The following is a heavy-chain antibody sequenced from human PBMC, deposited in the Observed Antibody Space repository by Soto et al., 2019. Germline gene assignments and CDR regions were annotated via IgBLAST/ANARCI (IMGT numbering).Heavy chain of an antibody. V-gene: IGHV4-34*01. J-gene: IGHJ6*03. CDR1: GGSFSGYY. D-gene: IGHD2-2*01. CDR3: ARKVEMSLPAALYYSMDV. CDR2: INHSGST. Sequence: SETLSLTCAVYGGSFSGYYWSWIRQPPGKGLEWIGEINHSGSTNYNPSLKSRVTISVDTSKNQFSLKLSSVTAADTAVYYCARKVEMSLPAALYYSMDVWGKGTTVTVFS.